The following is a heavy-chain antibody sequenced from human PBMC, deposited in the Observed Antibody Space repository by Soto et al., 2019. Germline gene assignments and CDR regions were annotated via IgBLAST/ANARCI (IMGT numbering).Heavy chain of an antibody. J-gene: IGHJ4*02. CDR2: MNPNSGNT. V-gene: IGHV1-8*01. D-gene: IGHD5-18*01. CDR3: ARERSYGLDY. Sequence: VASVKVSCKASGYTFTSYDINWVRQATGQGLEWMGWMNPNSGNTVYAQKFQGRVTMTRNTSISTAYMELSSLRSEDTAVYYCARERSYGLDYWGQGTLVTVSS. CDR1: GYTFTSYD.